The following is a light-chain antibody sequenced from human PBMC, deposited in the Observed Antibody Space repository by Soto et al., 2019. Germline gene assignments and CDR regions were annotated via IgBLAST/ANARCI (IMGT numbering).Light chain of an antibody. V-gene: IGKV1-8*01. CDR1: QGISSY. CDR2: AAS. CDR3: QQYYSYLLFT. Sequence: AIRMTQSPSSLSASTGDRVTITCRASQGISSYLAWYQQKPGKAPKLLIYAASTLQSGVPSKFSGSGSGTDATLTISCLQSEDFATYYCQQYYSYLLFTFGPGTKVYIK. J-gene: IGKJ3*01.